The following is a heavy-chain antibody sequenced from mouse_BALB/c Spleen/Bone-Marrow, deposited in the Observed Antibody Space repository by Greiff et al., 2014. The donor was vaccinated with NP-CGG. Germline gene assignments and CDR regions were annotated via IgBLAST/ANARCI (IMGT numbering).Heavy chain of an antibody. D-gene: IGHD2-4*01. V-gene: IGHV14-3*02. CDR3: ATMITDWYFGV. CDR2: IDPANGNT. J-gene: IGHJ1*01. CDR1: GFNIEDTY. Sequence: EVQLQQSGAELVKPGASVKLSCTASGFNIEDTYMHWVKQRPEQGLEWIGRIDPANGNTKYDPKFQGKATITADTSSNTAYLQLSSLTSEDTAVYYCATMITDWYFGVWGAGTTVTVSS.